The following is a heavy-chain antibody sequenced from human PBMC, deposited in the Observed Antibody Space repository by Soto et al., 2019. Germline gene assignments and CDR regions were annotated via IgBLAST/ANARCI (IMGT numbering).Heavy chain of an antibody. V-gene: IGHV1-8*01. D-gene: IGHD1-26*01. Sequence: QVQLVQSGAEVKKPGALVKVSCKASGYTFTSYDINWVRQATGQGLEWMGWMNPNSGNTGYAQKFQGRVTMTRTTSITTASMELSSLRSEDTAVYYCARYVGSRRLDYLGQGTLVAFSS. CDR1: GYTFTSYD. CDR2: MNPNSGNT. CDR3: ARYVGSRRLDY. J-gene: IGHJ4*02.